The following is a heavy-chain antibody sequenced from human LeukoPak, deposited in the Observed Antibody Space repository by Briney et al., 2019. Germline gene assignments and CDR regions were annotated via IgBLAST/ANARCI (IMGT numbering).Heavy chain of an antibody. Sequence: TTSETLSLTCTVSGRSISSNGYYWGWIRQPPGNGLEWTGSIYYSGSTHYNSSLKSRVTISEDKSKKQCSLKLSSVTAADTAVYYCARANPVDYYYYMDVWGKGITVTVSS. J-gene: IGHJ6*03. CDR2: IYYSGST. CDR3: ARANPVDYYYYMDV. V-gene: IGHV4-39*07. CDR1: GRSISSNGYY.